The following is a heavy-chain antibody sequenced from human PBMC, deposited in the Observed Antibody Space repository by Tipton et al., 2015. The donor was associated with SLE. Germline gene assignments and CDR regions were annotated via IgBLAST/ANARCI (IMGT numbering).Heavy chain of an antibody. CDR2: VYLGDSDT. CDR3: ARPRELWSFDY. CDR1: GHSFTNYW. D-gene: IGHD5-18*01. V-gene: IGHV5-51*03. J-gene: IGHJ4*02. Sequence: QLVQSGAEVKKPGESLKISCKGFGHSFTNYWIGWVRQMPGKGLEWMGIVYLGDSDTRYSPSFQGQVTMSADKSINTAYLQWSSLKASDTAMYYCARPRELWSFDYWGQGSLVTVSS.